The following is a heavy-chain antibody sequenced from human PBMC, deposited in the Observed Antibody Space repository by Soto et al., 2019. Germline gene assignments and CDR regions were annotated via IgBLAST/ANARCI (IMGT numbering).Heavy chain of an antibody. CDR1: GGSFSGYY. V-gene: IGHV4-34*01. CDR2: INHSGST. CDR3: ARHDYGDYGSLDY. Sequence: SETLSLTCAVSGGSFSGYYWSWIRQPPGKGLEWIGEINHSGSTNYNPSLKSRVTISVDTSKNQFSLKLSSVTAADTAVYYCARHDYGDYGSLDYWGQGTLVTVSS. D-gene: IGHD4-17*01. J-gene: IGHJ4*02.